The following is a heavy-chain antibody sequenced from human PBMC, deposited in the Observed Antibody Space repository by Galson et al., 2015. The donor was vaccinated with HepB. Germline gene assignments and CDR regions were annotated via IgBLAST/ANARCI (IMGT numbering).Heavy chain of an antibody. CDR3: GKGGEWVGLSVGNHTNKAPGYYYAMDV. D-gene: IGHD6-13*01. CDR1: GFIFDEYA. J-gene: IGHJ6*04. CDR2: ISWNGGDK. Sequence: SLRLSCAASGFIFDEYAMHWVRQVPGKGLEWVSSISWNGGDKGYADSVQGRFTISRDNAQKSLYWHMISLTVEDTGRYYCGKGGEWVGLSVGNHTNKAPGYYYAMDVWGKGTTVTVSS. V-gene: IGHV3-9*01.